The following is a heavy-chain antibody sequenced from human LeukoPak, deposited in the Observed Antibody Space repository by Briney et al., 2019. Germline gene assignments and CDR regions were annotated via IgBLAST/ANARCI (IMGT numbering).Heavy chain of an antibody. J-gene: IGHJ5*02. CDR2: IYYSGST. CDR1: VGSISSGDYY. CDR3: ARGARYYDYVWGSYRHNWFDP. V-gene: IGHV4-30-4*08. Sequence: PSQTLSLTCTVSVGSISSGDYYWSWIRQPPGKGLEWIGYIYYSGSTYYNPSLKSRVTISVDTSKNQFSLKLSSVTAADTAVYYCARGARYYDYVWGSYRHNWFDPWGKGTLVTVSS. D-gene: IGHD3-16*02.